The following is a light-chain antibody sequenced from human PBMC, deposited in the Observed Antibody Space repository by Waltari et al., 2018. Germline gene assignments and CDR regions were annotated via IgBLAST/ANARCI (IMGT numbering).Light chain of an antibody. V-gene: IGKV3-20*01. Sequence: IVLTQSPGTLSLSPGERATLSCRASQSLTKRYLAWYQQKPGQAPRLLIYGASSRAAGIPDRFSGSGSGTDFTLTISRLEPDDFAAYYCQQYGSSIMYTFGQGTKLEIK. CDR1: QSLTKRY. CDR2: GAS. J-gene: IGKJ2*01. CDR3: QQYGSSIMYT.